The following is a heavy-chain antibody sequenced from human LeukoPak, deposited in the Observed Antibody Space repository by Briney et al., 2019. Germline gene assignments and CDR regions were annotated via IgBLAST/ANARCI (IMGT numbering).Heavy chain of an antibody. Sequence: SETLSLTCTVSGGSISSYYWSWIRQPPGKGVEWIGYIYYSGSTNYNPSLKSRVTISVDTSKNQFSLKLSSVTAADTAVYYCASDLGGYKSHWGQGTLVTVSS. V-gene: IGHV4-59*01. CDR3: ASDLGGYKSH. CDR1: GGSISSYY. CDR2: IYYSGST. J-gene: IGHJ4*02. D-gene: IGHD5-24*01.